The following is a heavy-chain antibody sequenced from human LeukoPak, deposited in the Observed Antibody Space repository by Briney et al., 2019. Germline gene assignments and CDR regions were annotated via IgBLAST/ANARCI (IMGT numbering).Heavy chain of an antibody. D-gene: IGHD6-19*01. V-gene: IGHV1-18*01. CDR3: ARRVYSSGWYDAFDI. Sequence: ASVKVSCKASGYTFTSYGISWVRQAPGQGLEWMGWISAYNGNTNYAQKLQGRVTMTTDTSTSTAYMELRSLRSDDAAVYYCARRVYSSGWYDAFDIWGQGTMVTVSS. J-gene: IGHJ3*02. CDR2: ISAYNGNT. CDR1: GYTFTSYG.